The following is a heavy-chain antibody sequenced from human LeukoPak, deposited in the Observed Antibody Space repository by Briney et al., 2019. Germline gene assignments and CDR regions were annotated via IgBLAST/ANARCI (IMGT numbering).Heavy chain of an antibody. Sequence: GGSLRLSCAAAGFTFSIYWMHWVRQAPGTGLVWVSRSNSDGSSTSYADSVKGRFTISRDNAKNTLYLQMNSLRAEDTAVYYCARDHSRISRNENWFDPWGQGTLVTVSS. D-gene: IGHD1-1*01. V-gene: IGHV3-74*01. CDR3: ARDHSRISRNENWFDP. CDR2: SNSDGSST. J-gene: IGHJ5*02. CDR1: GFTFSIYW.